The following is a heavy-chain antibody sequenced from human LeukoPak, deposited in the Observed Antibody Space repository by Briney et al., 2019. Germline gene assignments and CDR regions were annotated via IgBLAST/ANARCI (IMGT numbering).Heavy chain of an antibody. V-gene: IGHV3-11*01. Sequence: PGGSLRLSCAASGFTFSDYYMSWIRQAPGKGLEWVSYISSSGSTIYYADSVKGRFTISRDNSKNTLYLQMNSLRAEDTAVYYCAKRGYPWFGELSNFDYWGQGTLVTVSS. CDR1: GFTFSDYY. CDR2: ISSSGSTI. CDR3: AKRGYPWFGELSNFDY. J-gene: IGHJ4*02. D-gene: IGHD3-10*01.